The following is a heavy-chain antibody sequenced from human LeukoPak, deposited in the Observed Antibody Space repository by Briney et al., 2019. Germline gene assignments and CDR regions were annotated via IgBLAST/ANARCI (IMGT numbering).Heavy chain of an antibody. CDR1: GGSISSYY. Sequence: SETLSLTCTVSGGSISSYYWSWIRQPPGKGLEWIGYIYYSGSTNYNPSLKSRVTISVDTSKNQFSLKLSSVTAADTAVYYCARDHPYYDFWSGYPNLFDYWGQGTLVTVSS. CDR3: ARDHPYYDFWSGYPNLFDY. CDR2: IYYSGST. D-gene: IGHD3-3*01. V-gene: IGHV4-59*12. J-gene: IGHJ4*02.